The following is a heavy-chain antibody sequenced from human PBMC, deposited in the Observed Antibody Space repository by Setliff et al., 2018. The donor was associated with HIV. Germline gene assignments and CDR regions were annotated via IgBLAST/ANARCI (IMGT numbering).Heavy chain of an antibody. CDR3: ARHFYGYYGSNGLPIQY. Sequence: SETLSLTCAVYGGSFSGYYWGWVRQPPGKGPEWLGSIYYSGSTSYNPSLKSRVTISIDTSKNQFSLNLSSVAAADTAVYYCARHFYGYYGSNGLPIQYWGQGTLVTVSS. V-gene: IGHV4-39*01. CDR1: GGSFSGYY. CDR2: IYYSGST. D-gene: IGHD3-22*01. J-gene: IGHJ4*02.